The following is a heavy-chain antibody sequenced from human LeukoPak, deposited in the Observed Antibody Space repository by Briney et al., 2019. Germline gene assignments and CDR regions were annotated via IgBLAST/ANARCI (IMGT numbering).Heavy chain of an antibody. CDR3: ARVGGIAAASIDY. Sequence: SETLSLTCTVSGGSISSYYWSWIRQPPGKGLEWIGYIYYSGSTNYNPSLKSRVTISVDTSKNQFSLKLSSVTAADTAVYYCARVGGIAAASIDYWGQGTLVTVSS. J-gene: IGHJ4*02. D-gene: IGHD6-13*01. V-gene: IGHV4-59*01. CDR2: IYYSGST. CDR1: GGSISSYY.